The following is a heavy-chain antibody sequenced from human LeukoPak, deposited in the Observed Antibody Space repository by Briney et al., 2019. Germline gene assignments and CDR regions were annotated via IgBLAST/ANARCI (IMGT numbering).Heavy chain of an antibody. CDR1: GFTFSNAW. J-gene: IGHJ6*03. Sequence: GGSLRLSCAASGFTFSNAWMSWVRQAPGKGLEWVGRIKSKTDGGTTDYAAPVKGRFTISRDDSKNTLYLQMNSLKTEDTAVYYCTTDIITGTRNYYYYMDVWGKGTTVTVSS. D-gene: IGHD1-7*01. CDR2: IKSKTDGGTT. CDR3: TTDIITGTRNYYYYMDV. V-gene: IGHV3-15*01.